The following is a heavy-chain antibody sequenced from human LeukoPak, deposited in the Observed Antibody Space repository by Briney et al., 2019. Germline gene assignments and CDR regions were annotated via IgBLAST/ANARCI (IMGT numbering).Heavy chain of an antibody. D-gene: IGHD3-22*01. CDR2: IYTSGST. J-gene: IGHJ4*02. V-gene: IGHV4-4*07. CDR3: ARFLLTGYDSSGYSYYFDY. Sequence: SETLSLTCTVSGGSISSYYWSWIRQPAGKGLEWIGRIYTSGSTNYNPSLKSRVTMSVDTSKNQFSLKLSSVTAADTAVYYCARFLLTGYDSSGYSYYFDYWGQGTLVTVSS. CDR1: GGSISSYY.